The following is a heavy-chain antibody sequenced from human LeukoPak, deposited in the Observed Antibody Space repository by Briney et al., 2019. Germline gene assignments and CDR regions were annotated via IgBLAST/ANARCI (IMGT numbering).Heavy chain of an antibody. J-gene: IGHJ6*03. CDR1: GYSFTSYW. CDR3: ARHGHCTNGVCYSSYYYYMDV. V-gene: IGHV5-51*07. Sequence: GESLKISCKGSGYSFTSYWIGWVHQMPGKGLEWMGIIYPDDSDTGYSPSFEGQVIISVDKSISTAYLQWSSLKASDTATYYCARHGHCTNGVCYSSYYYYMDVWGKGTTVTVSS. CDR2: IYPDDSDT. D-gene: IGHD2-8*01.